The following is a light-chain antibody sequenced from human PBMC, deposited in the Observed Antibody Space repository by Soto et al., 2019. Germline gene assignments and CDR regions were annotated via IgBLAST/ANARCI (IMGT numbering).Light chain of an antibody. CDR3: QQYNSYPWT. CDR2: KAS. CDR1: XXXXXX. V-gene: IGKV1-5*03. J-gene: IGKJ1*01. Sequence: DIQMTQSPSTLSASVGDRVTITXXXXXXXXXXLAWYQQKPGKAPKFLIYKASSLESGVPSRFXXXXSGTEXXXXXXXXXXXDFATYYCQQYNSYPWTFGQGTKVEIK.